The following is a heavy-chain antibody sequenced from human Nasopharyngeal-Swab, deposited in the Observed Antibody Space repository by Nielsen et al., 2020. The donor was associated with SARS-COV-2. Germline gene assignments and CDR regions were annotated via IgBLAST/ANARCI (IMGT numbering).Heavy chain of an antibody. CDR2: ISAYNGNT. D-gene: IGHD6-19*01. V-gene: IGHV1-18*01. CDR3: ARAVGQQWLVRRNYFDY. Sequence: ASVKVSCKASGYTFTSYGISWVRQAPGQGVEWMGWISAYNGNTNYAQKLQGRVTMTTDTSTSTAYMELRSLGSDDTAVYYCARAVGQQWLVRRNYFDYWGQRTLVTVSS. J-gene: IGHJ4*02. CDR1: GYTFTSYG.